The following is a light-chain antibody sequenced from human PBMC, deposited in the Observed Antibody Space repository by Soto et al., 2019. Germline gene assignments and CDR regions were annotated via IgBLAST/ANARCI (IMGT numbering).Light chain of an antibody. V-gene: IGKV3-20*01. CDR1: QSITTNY. Sequence: ETVLTQSPGTLSLSPGERATLSCRASQSITTNYLAWYQQKPGQAPRLLIFNTSKRATGIPDRFSGSGSGTDFTLTISRLEAEDFALYYCQQYGESPPLSFGGGTKVDIK. CDR2: NTS. J-gene: IGKJ4*01. CDR3: QQYGESPPLS.